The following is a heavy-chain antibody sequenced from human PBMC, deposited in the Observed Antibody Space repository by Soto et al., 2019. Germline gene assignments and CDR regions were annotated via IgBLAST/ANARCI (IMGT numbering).Heavy chain of an antibody. V-gene: IGHV1-3*01. D-gene: IGHD4-17*01. CDR2: INAGNGNT. CDR1: GDAFDCYS. Sequence: GVSVKVSSKDSGDAFDCYSLCWVCRAKGQRLEWMGWINAGNGNTKYSQKFQGRVTITRDTSASTAYMELSSLRSEDTAVYYCARDNHEYGDLDDAFGICGQGTMVSVPS. J-gene: IGHJ3*02. CDR3: ARDNHEYGDLDDAFGI.